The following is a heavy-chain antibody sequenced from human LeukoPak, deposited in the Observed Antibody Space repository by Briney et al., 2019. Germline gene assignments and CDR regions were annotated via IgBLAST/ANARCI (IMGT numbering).Heavy chain of an antibody. V-gene: IGHV3-7*04. J-gene: IGHJ2*01. Sequence: GGSLRLSCAASGFKFTYWMTWVRQAPGKGLEWVANIKQDGSEKYYVDSVKGRFTISRDNAKNSLYLQMNSLRAEDTAVYYCARGRESTRYFLPDWYFDLWGRGTLVTVSS. CDR2: IKQDGSEK. CDR3: ARGRESTRYFLPDWYFDL. CDR1: GFKFTYW. D-gene: IGHD3-22*01.